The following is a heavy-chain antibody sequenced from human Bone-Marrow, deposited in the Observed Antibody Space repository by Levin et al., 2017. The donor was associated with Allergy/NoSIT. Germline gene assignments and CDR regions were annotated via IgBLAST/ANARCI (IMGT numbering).Heavy chain of an antibody. CDR3: TRDRGEWGQFYFDC. CDR2: IWYDGSDR. V-gene: IGHV3-33*01. J-gene: IGHJ4*02. D-gene: IGHD1-26*01. CDR1: AFTFSAYG. Sequence: PSETLSLTCAASAFTFSAYGMHWVRQAPGRGLEWVAVIWYDGSDRYYADSVKGRFTISRDNSKNTLSLQMNSLRAEDTAIYYCTRDRGEWGQFYFDCWGQGTLVTVSS.